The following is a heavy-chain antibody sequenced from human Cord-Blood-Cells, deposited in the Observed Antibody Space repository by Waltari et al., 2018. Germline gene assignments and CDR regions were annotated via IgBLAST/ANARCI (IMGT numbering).Heavy chain of an antibody. J-gene: IGHJ4*02. CDR3: ARDLTTVVTPY. V-gene: IGHV3-30*04. Sequence: QVQLVESGGGVVQPGRSLRLSCAASGFTFSSYAMHWVRQSPGKGLEWVAVISYDGSNKYYADSVKGRFTISRDNSKNTLYLQMNSLRAEDTAVYYCARDLTTVVTPYWGQGTLVTVSS. CDR2: ISYDGSNK. D-gene: IGHD4-17*01. CDR1: GFTFSSYA.